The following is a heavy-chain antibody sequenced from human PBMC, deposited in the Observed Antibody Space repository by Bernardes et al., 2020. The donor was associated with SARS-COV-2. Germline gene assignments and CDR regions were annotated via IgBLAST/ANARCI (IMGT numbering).Heavy chain of an antibody. J-gene: IGHJ4*02. Sequence: GGSLRLSCAASGFPFGSYWMHWVRQAPGKGLEWVTGLSNDGNNIRCADSVKGRFTISRDNAENTVYLQMNSLRAEDTAVYYCARGSGYYYFDYWGQGALITVSS. CDR1: GFPFGSYW. D-gene: IGHD3-22*01. V-gene: IGHV3-74*01. CDR3: ARGSGYYYFDY. CDR2: LSNDGNNI.